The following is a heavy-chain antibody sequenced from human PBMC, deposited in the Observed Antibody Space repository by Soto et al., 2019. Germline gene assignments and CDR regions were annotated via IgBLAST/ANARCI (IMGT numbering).Heavy chain of an antibody. D-gene: IGHD3-9*01. Sequence: QVRLQESGPGLVKPSETLSLTCAVSGVSIKTYYWSWIRKPAGKGLEWIGRIYTTGSANHNPSLKSRVTMSVDTSKNQVSLKLTSVTAADAGVYYCARDDYYDSNNWFDPWGQGILVTVSS. J-gene: IGHJ5*02. CDR2: IYTTGSA. CDR1: GVSIKTYY. CDR3: ARDDYYDSNNWFDP. V-gene: IGHV4-4*07.